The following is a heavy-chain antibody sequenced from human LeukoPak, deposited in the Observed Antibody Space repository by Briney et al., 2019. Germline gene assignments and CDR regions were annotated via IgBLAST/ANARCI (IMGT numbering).Heavy chain of an antibody. J-gene: IGHJ5*02. Sequence: SETLSLTCTVSGGSISSYYWSWIRQPPGKGPEWIGYIYYSGSTNYNPSLKSRVTISVDTSKNQFSLKLSSVTAADTAVYYCARVQDTAMVFEGFEWFDPWGQGTLVTVSS. D-gene: IGHD5-18*01. V-gene: IGHV4-59*12. CDR1: GGSISSYY. CDR3: ARVQDTAMVFEGFEWFDP. CDR2: IYYSGST.